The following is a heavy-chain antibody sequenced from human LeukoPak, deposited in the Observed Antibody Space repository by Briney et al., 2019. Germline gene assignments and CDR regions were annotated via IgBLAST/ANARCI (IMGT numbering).Heavy chain of an antibody. J-gene: IGHJ5*01. CDR1: GGSISSDSYY. V-gene: IGHV4-39*01. CDR3: ARHKSPTALDS. Sequence: PSETLSLTCTVSGGSISSDSYYWGWIRQPPGKGLEWIASIHYTGSSYYNLSLKSRVTISVDTSKNQCSLKLSSVTAADTAVFYCARHKSPTALDSWGQGTLVIVSS. D-gene: IGHD2-2*01. CDR2: IHYTGSS.